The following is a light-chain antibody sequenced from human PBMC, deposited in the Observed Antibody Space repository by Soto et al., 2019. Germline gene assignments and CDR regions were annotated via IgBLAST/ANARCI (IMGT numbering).Light chain of an antibody. Sequence: QAVVTQPPSVSGAPGQRVTISCTGSSANIGAGYDVHWYQQLPGSAPKLLIYGNSNRPSGVPARVSGSKSGTSASLAITGLQAEDEADDYCQSYDSSLSGSRVFGTGTKPNVL. J-gene: IGLJ1*01. CDR2: GNS. CDR3: QSYDSSLSGSRV. CDR1: SANIGAGYD. V-gene: IGLV1-40*01.